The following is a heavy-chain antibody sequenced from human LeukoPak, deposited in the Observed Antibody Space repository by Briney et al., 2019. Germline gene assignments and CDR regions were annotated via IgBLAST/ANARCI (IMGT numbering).Heavy chain of an antibody. V-gene: IGHV1-69*13. CDR2: IIPIFGTA. D-gene: IGHD2-2*01. Sequence: SVTVSFKASGGTFSSYAISWVRQAPGQGLEWMGGIIPIFGTANYAQKFQGRVTITADESTSTAYMELSSLRSEDTAVYYCASSDIVVVPVAAAFDIWGQGTMVTVSS. CDR1: GGTFSSYA. CDR3: ASSDIVVVPVAAAFDI. J-gene: IGHJ3*02.